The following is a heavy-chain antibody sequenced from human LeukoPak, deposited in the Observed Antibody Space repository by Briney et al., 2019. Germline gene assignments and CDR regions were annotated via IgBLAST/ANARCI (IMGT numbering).Heavy chain of an antibody. D-gene: IGHD3-10*01. J-gene: IGHJ6*02. CDR2: IYTNGRDT. CDR1: GFTFRSFG. V-gene: IGHV3-23*05. Sequence: PGGSLRLSCAASGFTFRSFGMNWVRQAPGKGLEWVSGIYTNGRDTRYADSVKGRFTISRDNSKNTLYLQMHSLRVEDTAVYYCAHLVGEYFGGLDVWGQGTTVTVSS. CDR3: AHLVGEYFGGLDV.